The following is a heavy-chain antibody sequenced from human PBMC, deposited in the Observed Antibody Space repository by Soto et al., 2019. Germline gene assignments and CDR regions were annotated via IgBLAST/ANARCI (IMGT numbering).Heavy chain of an antibody. CDR1: GGTFNTYA. CDR2: ILPMFDRP. V-gene: IGHV1-69*06. CDR3: TRSIGSGGGIGGFEY. D-gene: IGHD3-16*01. Sequence: QVQLVQSETEVKKPGSAVRVSCKASGGTFNTYAMNWVRQSPGQGLEWMGGILPMFDRPRYAQKFQGRVTITVDKPTTTAYMELSSLRSDDTAVYYCTRSIGSGGGIGGFEYWGQGTLLTVSS. J-gene: IGHJ4*02.